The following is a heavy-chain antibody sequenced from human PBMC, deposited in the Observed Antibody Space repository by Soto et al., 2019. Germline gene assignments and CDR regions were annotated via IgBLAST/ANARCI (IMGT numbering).Heavy chain of an antibody. CDR3: ARDGGTGLDY. J-gene: IGHJ4*02. D-gene: IGHD1-1*01. V-gene: IGHV1-18*01. CDR1: GYIFTTFG. CDR2: ISAYNGNR. Sequence: QVQLVQSGAEVRKPGASVKVSCKASGYIFTTFGIGWVRQAPGQGLEWMGWISAYNGNRNFAQNVRDRVTMTTDTSTNTAHMELRSLRSDDTAVYYCARDGGTGLDYWGKGTLVTVSS.